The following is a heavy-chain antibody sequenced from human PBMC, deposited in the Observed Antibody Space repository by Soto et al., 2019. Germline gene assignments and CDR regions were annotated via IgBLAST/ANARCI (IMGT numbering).Heavy chain of an antibody. D-gene: IGHD3-3*01. V-gene: IGHV4-59*01. J-gene: IGHJ3*02. CDR3: SRYMTRDFNAFDI. Sequence: QVQLQESGAGLVKPSETLSLTCTVSGGSISRYYWISIRRPPGEALEWIGYIYYSGSTTYNPSLMSRVTMSVDTSKNQFSLKLSSVTVAEAAAYYGSRYMTRDFNAFDIWGQGTMVTVSS. CDR2: IYYSGST. CDR1: GGSISRYY.